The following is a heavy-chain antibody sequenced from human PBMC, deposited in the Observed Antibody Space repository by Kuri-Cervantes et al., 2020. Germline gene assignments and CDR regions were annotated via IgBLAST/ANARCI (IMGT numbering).Heavy chain of an antibody. CDR3: ARDYDILTGYQNWYFDL. D-gene: IGHD3-9*01. CDR2: INHSGST. Sequence: GSLRLSCAVYDGSFSGYYWSWIRQPPGKGLEWIGEINHSGSTNYNPSLKSRVTISVDTSKNQFSLKLSSVTAADTAVYYCARDYDILTGYQNWYFDLWGRGTLVTVSS. J-gene: IGHJ2*01. CDR1: DGSFSGYY. V-gene: IGHV4-34*01.